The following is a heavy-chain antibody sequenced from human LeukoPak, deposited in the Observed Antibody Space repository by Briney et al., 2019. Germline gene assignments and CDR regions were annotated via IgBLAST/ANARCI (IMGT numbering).Heavy chain of an antibody. D-gene: IGHD3-22*01. CDR2: INPNSGGT. Sequence: SVKVSCKASGYTFTGYYMHWVRQAPGQGLEWMGWINPNSGGTNYAQKFQGRVTMTRDTSISTAYMELSRLRSDDTAVYYCASMTYYYDSSGYLNYFDYWGQGTLVTVSS. CDR3: ASMTYYYDSSGYLNYFDY. J-gene: IGHJ4*02. V-gene: IGHV1-2*02. CDR1: GYTFTGYY.